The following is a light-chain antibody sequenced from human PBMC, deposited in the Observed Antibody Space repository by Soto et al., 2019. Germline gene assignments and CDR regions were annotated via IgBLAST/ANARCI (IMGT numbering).Light chain of an antibody. V-gene: IGKV1-5*03. Sequence: DIPMTQSPSTLSASVGDRVTITCRASQSISSWLAWYQQKPGKAPKLLIYKASSLESGVPSRFSGSGSGTEFTLTISSLQPDDCASYCRQQYNSYSYTFGQGTKLEIK. J-gene: IGKJ2*01. CDR3: QQYNSYSYT. CDR2: KAS. CDR1: QSISSW.